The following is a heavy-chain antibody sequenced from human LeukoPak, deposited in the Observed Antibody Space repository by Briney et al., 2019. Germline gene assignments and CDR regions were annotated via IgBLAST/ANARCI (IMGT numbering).Heavy chain of an antibody. J-gene: IGHJ4*02. CDR2: IYYSGST. Sequence: SQTLSLTCTVSGGSISSGGYYWRWIRQHPGKGLEWIGYIYYSGSTYYNPSLKSRVTISVDTSKNQFSLKLSSVTAADTAVYYCARVGGDSSGYPFDYWGQGTLVTVSS. V-gene: IGHV4-31*03. CDR1: GGSISSGGYY. D-gene: IGHD3-22*01. CDR3: ARVGGDSSGYPFDY.